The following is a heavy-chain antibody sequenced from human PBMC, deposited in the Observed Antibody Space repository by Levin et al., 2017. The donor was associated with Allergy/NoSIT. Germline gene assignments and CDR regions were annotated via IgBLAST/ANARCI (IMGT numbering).Heavy chain of an antibody. J-gene: IGHJ2*01. CDR2: IKSKTDGGTT. V-gene: IGHV3-15*01. CDR1: GFTFSNAW. D-gene: IGHD3-10*01. Sequence: PGGSLRLSCAASGFTFSNAWMSWVRQAPGKGLEWVGRIKSKTDGGTTDYAAPVKGRFTISRDDSKNTLYLQMNSLKTEDTAVYYCTTDGSGSYYDWYFDLWGRGTLVTVSS. CDR3: TTDGSGSYYDWYFDL.